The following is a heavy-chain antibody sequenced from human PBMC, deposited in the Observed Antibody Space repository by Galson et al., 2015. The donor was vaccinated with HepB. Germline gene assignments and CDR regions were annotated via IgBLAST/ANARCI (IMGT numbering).Heavy chain of an antibody. CDR2: IYSGGST. Sequence: SLRLSCAASGFTVSSNYMSWVRQAPGKGLEWVSVIYSGGSTYYADSVQGRFTISRDNSKNTLYLQMNSLRAEDTAGYYCARAILSLRIAVAGPVYGMDVWGQGTTVTVSS. D-gene: IGHD6-19*01. CDR3: ARAILSLRIAVAGPVYGMDV. J-gene: IGHJ6*02. CDR1: GFTVSSNY. V-gene: IGHV3-66*01.